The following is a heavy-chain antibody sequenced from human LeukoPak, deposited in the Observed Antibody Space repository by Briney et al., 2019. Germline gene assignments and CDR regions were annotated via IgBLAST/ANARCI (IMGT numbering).Heavy chain of an antibody. Sequence: SGGSLRLSCAASGFTFSNAWMSWVRQAPGKGLEWVSYISSSSGTIYYADSVKGRFTTSRDNAKNSLYLQMNNLRDEDTAVYYCARGGSSCFDSWGQGTLVTVSS. CDR3: ARGGSSCFDS. V-gene: IGHV3-48*02. D-gene: IGHD6-13*01. CDR2: ISSSSGTI. CDR1: GFTFSNAW. J-gene: IGHJ4*02.